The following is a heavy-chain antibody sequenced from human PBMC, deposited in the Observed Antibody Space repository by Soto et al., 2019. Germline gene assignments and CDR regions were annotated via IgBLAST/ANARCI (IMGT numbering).Heavy chain of an antibody. D-gene: IGHD2-21*02. V-gene: IGHV1-18*01. CDR1: GYTFTSYG. J-gene: IGHJ4*02. CDR2: ISAYNGNT. Sequence: QVQLVQSGAEVKKPGASVKVSCKASGYTFTSYGISWVRQAPGQGLEWMGWISAYNGNTNYAQKLQGRVTMTTDTSTSTAYMELRSLRSDDPAVYYCASSVRYCGGDCYSGHYWGQGTLVTVSS. CDR3: ASSVRYCGGDCYSGHY.